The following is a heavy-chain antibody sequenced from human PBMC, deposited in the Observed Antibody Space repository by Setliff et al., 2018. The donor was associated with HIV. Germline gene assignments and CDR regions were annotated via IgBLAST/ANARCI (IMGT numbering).Heavy chain of an antibody. CDR2: ISAYNGNT. CDR3: ASPRLDWSFSHFDY. D-gene: IGHD3-9*01. V-gene: IGHV1-18*01. CDR1: GYTFTSYG. Sequence: ASVKVSCKASGYTFTSYGFNWVRQAPGQGLEWMGWISAYNGNTNYAQKLQGRVTMTTDTSTSTAYMELRSLRSDDTAVYYCASPRLDWSFSHFDYWGQGTPVTVSS. J-gene: IGHJ4*02.